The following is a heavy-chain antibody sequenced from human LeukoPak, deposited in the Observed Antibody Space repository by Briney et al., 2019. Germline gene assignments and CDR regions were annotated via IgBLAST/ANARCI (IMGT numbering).Heavy chain of an antibody. J-gene: IGHJ4*02. Sequence: SETLSLPCAVFGGSFIGYYWSWIRQPPGKGLEWIGEINHSGSTNYNPSLKSRVTISVDTSKNQFSLKLSSVTAADTAVYYCARDVIAAAGTDDYWGQGTLVTVSS. CDR2: INHSGST. V-gene: IGHV4-34*01. CDR1: GGSFIGYY. CDR3: ARDVIAAAGTDDY. D-gene: IGHD6-13*01.